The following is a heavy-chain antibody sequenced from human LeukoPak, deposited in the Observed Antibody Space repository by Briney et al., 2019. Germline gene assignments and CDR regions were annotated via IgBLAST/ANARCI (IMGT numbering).Heavy chain of an antibody. J-gene: IGHJ6*02. V-gene: IGHV3-15*01. CDR3: TTDPYYYYYGMDV. CDR1: GFTFGSYA. Sequence: GGSLRLSCAASGFTFGSYAMSWVRQSPGKGLEWVGRIKSKTDGGTTDYAAPVKGRFTISRDDSKNTLYLQMNSLKTEDTAVYYCTTDPYYYYYGMDVWGQGTTVTVSS. CDR2: IKSKTDGGTT.